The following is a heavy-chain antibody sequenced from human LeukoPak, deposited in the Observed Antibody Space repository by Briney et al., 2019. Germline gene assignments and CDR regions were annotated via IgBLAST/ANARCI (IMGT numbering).Heavy chain of an antibody. D-gene: IGHD2-21*02. CDR3: ARGHHVVVATATWASDAFDL. V-gene: IGHV4-34*01. Sequence: SETLSLTCAVYGGSFSGYYWSWIRQPPGKGLEWIGEINHSGSTNYNPSLKSRVTISVDTSKNQFSLKLSSVTAADTAVYYCARGHHVVVATATWASDAFDLWGQGTMVTVSS. J-gene: IGHJ3*01. CDR2: INHSGST. CDR1: GGSFSGYY.